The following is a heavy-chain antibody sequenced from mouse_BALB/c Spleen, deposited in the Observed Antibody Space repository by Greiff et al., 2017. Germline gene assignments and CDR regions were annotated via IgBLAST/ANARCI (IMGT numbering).Heavy chain of an antibody. CDR1: GYSFTSYW. Sequence: VQLQQSGPQLVRPGASVKISCKASGYSFTSYWMHWVKQRPGQGLEWIGMIDPSDSETRLNQKFKDKATLTVDKSSSTAYMQLSSPTSEDSAVYYCARDYYRYYAMDYWGQGTSVTVSS. J-gene: IGHJ4*01. CDR3: ARDYYRYYAMDY. D-gene: IGHD2-14*01. CDR2: IDPSDSET. V-gene: IGHV1S127*01.